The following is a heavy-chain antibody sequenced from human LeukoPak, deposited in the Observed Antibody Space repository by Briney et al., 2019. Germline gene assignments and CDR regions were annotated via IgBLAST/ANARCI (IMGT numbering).Heavy chain of an antibody. CDR2: ISAYNGNT. D-gene: IGHD3-10*01. CDR1: GYTFTSYG. V-gene: IGHV1-18*04. CDR3: ARAPAALLWFGESGNFDY. J-gene: IGHJ4*02. Sequence: ASVKVSCKASGYTFTSYGISWVRQAPGQGLEWMGWISAYNGNTNYAQKIQGRVTMTTDTSTSTAYMELRSLRSDDTAVYYCARAPAALLWFGESGNFDYWGQGALVTVSS.